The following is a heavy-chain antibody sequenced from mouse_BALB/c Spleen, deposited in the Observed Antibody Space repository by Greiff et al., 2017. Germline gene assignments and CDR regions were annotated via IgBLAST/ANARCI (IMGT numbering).Heavy chain of an antibody. J-gene: IGHJ2*01. CDR1: GFTFSSYT. CDR2: ISSGGSYT. CDR3: TKTQSTMITTSYNFDY. D-gene: IGHD2-4*01. Sequence: EVKLVESGGGLVKPGGSLKLSCAASGFTFSSYTMSWVRQTPEKRLEWVATISSGGSYTYYPDSVKGRFTISRDNAKNTLYLQMSSLKSEDTAMYYCTKTQSTMITTSYNFDYWGQGTTLTVSS. V-gene: IGHV5-6-4*01.